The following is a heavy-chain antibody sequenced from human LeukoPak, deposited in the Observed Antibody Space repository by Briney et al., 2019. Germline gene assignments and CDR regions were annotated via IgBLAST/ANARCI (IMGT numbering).Heavy chain of an antibody. V-gene: IGHV3-7*04. CDR1: GFTFSNYW. CDR2: IRQDGDEK. CDR3: ARGLLWFGELSFDY. J-gene: IGHJ4*02. D-gene: IGHD3-10*01. Sequence: GGSLRLSCAASGFTFSNYWMSWVRQAPGKGLEWVANIRQDGDEKYYVDSVKGRFTISRDNAKNSLYLQMNSLRAEDTAVYYCARGLLWFGELSFDYWGQGTLVTVSS.